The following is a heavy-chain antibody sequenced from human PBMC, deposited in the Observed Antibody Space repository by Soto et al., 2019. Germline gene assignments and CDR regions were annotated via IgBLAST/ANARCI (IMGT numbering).Heavy chain of an antibody. J-gene: IGHJ6*02. CDR3: ARSASGTYSQGYNFYVMEV. V-gene: IGHV1-2*06. Sequence: ASVKVSCKASGYSFTDYHIHWVRQAPGQGLEWLGRINPKSGGTSTAQKFQGRVTLTTDTSTSTAYMELSGLRSEDTAVYYCARSASGTYSQGYNFYVMEVWGPGTTVTVSS. CDR1: GYSFTDYH. D-gene: IGHD3-10*01. CDR2: INPKSGGT.